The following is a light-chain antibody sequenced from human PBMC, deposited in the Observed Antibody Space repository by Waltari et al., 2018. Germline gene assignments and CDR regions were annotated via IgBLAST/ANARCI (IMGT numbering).Light chain of an antibody. CDR2: DVS. CDR1: SSDVGGYNY. V-gene: IGLV2-11*01. Sequence: QSALTQPRSVSGSPGQSVTISCTGTSSDVGGYNYVSWYQQHPGKAPKFMIYDVSERPAGLPVRCSGSKSGNTASLTISGLQAEDEADYYCCSYAGSYNLVFGGGTKLTVL. J-gene: IGLJ2*01. CDR3: CSYAGSYNLV.